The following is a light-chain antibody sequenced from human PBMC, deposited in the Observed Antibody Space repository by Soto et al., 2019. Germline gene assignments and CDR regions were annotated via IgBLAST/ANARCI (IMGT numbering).Light chain of an antibody. Sequence: DIQMTQSPSSLSASVGDRVTITCRASQAIRNGVGWYQQKPGKDPKRLIYIASSLESGVPSRFSGSGFGTESTLTISGLQPEYFVSYYCLHHNYYPWTFGQGTRVEIK. CDR1: QAIRNG. J-gene: IGKJ1*01. CDR3: LHHNYYPWT. CDR2: IAS. V-gene: IGKV1-17*01.